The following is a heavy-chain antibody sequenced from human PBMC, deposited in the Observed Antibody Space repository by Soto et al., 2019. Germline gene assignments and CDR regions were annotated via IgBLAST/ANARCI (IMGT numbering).Heavy chain of an antibody. Sequence: GGSLRLSCAASGFTFSNAWINWVRQAPGKGLEWVSAISATGGSTYYADSVKGRFTISRDNSKNTLYLQMNSLRAEDTAVYYCAKEPSYYYGSGSSPFDYWGQGTLVTVSS. D-gene: IGHD3-10*01. J-gene: IGHJ4*02. V-gene: IGHV3-23*01. CDR3: AKEPSYYYGSGSSPFDY. CDR2: ISATGGST. CDR1: GFTFSNAW.